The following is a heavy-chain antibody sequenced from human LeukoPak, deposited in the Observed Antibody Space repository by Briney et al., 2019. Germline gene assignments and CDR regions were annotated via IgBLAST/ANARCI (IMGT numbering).Heavy chain of an antibody. CDR3: AKRTSGSSWYSSDS. D-gene: IGHD6-13*01. Sequence: GGSLRLSCAASGFTFSSFAMNWVRQAPGKGLEWVSAMSGDATSTYYADSVKGRFTISRDNSKTTLFLQMNSLRAEDTAVYYCAKRTSGSSWYSSDSWGQGTLVTVSS. J-gene: IGHJ4*02. V-gene: IGHV3-23*01. CDR1: GFTFSSFA. CDR2: MSGDATST.